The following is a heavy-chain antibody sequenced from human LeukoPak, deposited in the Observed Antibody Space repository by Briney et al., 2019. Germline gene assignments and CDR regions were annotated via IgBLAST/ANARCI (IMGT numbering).Heavy chain of an antibody. J-gene: IGHJ4*02. Sequence: GESLKISCKGSGYSLTSYWIGWVRQLPGKGLEWMGIIYPGDSDTRYSPSFQGQVTISADKSISTAYLQWSSLKASDTAMYYCARQKTTVVTPFDYWGQGTLVTVSS. CDR2: IYPGDSDT. V-gene: IGHV5-51*01. CDR1: GYSLTSYW. CDR3: ARQKTTVVTPFDY. D-gene: IGHD4-23*01.